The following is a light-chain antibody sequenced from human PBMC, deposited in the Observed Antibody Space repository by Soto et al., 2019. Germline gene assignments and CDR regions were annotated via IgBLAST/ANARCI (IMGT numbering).Light chain of an antibody. Sequence: QSVLTQPASVSGSPGQSIAISCTGSSSDVGGYKYVSWYQQHPGKAPELMIYDVSNRPSGVSDRFSGSKSGNTASLTISGLQSEDEADYYCSSYTSSNSYVFGTGTKVTVL. CDR2: DVS. CDR3: SSYTSSNSYV. V-gene: IGLV2-14*03. CDR1: SSDVGGYKY. J-gene: IGLJ1*01.